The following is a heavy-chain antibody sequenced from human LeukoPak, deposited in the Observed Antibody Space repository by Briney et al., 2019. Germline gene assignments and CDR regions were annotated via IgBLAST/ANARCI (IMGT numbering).Heavy chain of an antibody. D-gene: IGHD6-13*01. CDR3: ARDRIGFTGIASYFDS. V-gene: IGHV4-59*01. CDR2: INYSGNT. J-gene: IGHJ4*02. CDR1: GSSISDYY. Sequence: SETLSLTCTVSGSSISDYYWTWIRQSPGKGLEWIGYINYSGNTNYNPSLKSRVTISVDTSKNQFSLKLNSVTAADTAVYYCARDRIGFTGIASYFDSWGRGTLVTVSS.